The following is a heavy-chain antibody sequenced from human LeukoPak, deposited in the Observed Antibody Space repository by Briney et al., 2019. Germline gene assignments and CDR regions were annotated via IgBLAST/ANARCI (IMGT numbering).Heavy chain of an antibody. V-gene: IGHV3-33*01. D-gene: IGHD2-21*01. CDR1: GLPFSSYG. CDR3: ARDVADAFDM. J-gene: IGHJ3*02. CDR2: IWYDGSKT. Sequence: PGRSLRLSCAASGLPFSSYGMHWVRQAPGKGLEGGAVIWYDGSKTYYADSVKGRLTIARYTCTNTLDLQMDSLRAEATAVYYCARDVADAFDMWGQGTVVTVSS.